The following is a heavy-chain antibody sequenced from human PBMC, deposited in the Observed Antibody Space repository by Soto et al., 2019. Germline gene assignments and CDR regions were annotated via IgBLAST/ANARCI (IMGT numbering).Heavy chain of an antibody. V-gene: IGHV1-69*19. CDR2: ISPMFGAA. J-gene: IGHJ4*02. Sequence: QVQLVQSGAEMKKSGSSGKVSCQSSGGTFNTYAMNWVRQAPGQGPEWMGDISPMFGAANYAPKFQGRVTITADESTATSYMQSSSLTSEDTALYFCAREVQIHTPAFVYWGQATLVTVSS. CDR1: GGTFNTYA. CDR3: AREVQIHTPAFVY.